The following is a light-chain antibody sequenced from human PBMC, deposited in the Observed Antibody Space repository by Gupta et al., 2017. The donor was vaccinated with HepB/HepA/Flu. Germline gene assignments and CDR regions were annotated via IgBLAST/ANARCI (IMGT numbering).Light chain of an antibody. J-gene: IGLJ1*01. CDR3: KSFTFSSTYV. Sequence: QAALTQPASVSGSLGQSITISCTGTSSDVGGYDYVSWYQQHPGKAPKLMIYDVTIRPSGVSGRFSGSKSGNTASLTISGLQAEDEADYYCKSFTFSSTYVFGTGIKVTVL. CDR2: DVT. CDR1: SSDVGGYDY. V-gene: IGLV2-14*03.